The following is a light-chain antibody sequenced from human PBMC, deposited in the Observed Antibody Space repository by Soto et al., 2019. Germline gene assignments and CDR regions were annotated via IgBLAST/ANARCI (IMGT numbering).Light chain of an antibody. CDR2: GAS. CDR1: QSVSSN. V-gene: IGKV3-15*01. J-gene: IGKJ1*01. Sequence: EIVMKQSPATLSVSQGERATLSCRASQSVSSNLAWYQQKPGQAPRLLIYGASTRATGIPARFSGSGSGTEFTLTISSLQSEDFAVYYCQQYNNWPPWTFGQGTRWIS. CDR3: QQYNNWPPWT.